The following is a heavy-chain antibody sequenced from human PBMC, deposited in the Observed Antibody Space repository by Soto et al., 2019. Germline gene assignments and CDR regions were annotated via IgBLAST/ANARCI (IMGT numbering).Heavy chain of an antibody. D-gene: IGHD2-2*01. V-gene: IGHV1-3*01. CDR1: GYTFTSYA. CDR2: INAGNGNT. J-gene: IGHJ5*02. Sequence: ASVKVSCKASGYTFTSYAMHWVLQAPGQRLEWMGWINAGNGNTKYSQKFQGRVTITRDTSASTAYMELSSLRSEGTAVYYCAREVVVVPAAIHWFNPWGQGTLVTVSS. CDR3: AREVVVVPAAIHWFNP.